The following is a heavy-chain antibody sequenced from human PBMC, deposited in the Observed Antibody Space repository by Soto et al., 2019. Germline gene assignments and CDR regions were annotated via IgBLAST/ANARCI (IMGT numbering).Heavy chain of an antibody. J-gene: IGHJ6*02. D-gene: IGHD3-22*01. CDR3: ASPAKNYYDSSGYYQLYYYGMDV. CDR1: LRTFRSYV. V-gene: IGHV1-69*13. CDR2: IIPIFGTA. Sequence: ASVTVSCKPRLRTFRSYVISRLRPPPGQAPEWMGGIIPIFGTANYAQKLQSRVTITADESTSTAYMELSSLISEDTAVYYCASPAKNYYDSSGYYQLYYYGMDVWGQGTTVTVSS.